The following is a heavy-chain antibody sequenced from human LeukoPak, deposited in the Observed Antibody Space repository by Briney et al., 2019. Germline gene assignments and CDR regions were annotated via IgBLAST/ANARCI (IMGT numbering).Heavy chain of an antibody. V-gene: IGHV4-34*01. CDR2: INHSGST. CDR3: ARERYYGSGSYYRKPYGMDV. CDR1: GGSFSGYY. J-gene: IGHJ6*04. Sequence: PSETLSLTCAVYGGSFSGYYWSWIRQPPGKGLEWIGEINHSGSTSYNPSLKSRVTISVDTSKNQFSLKLSSVTAADTAVYYCARERYYGSGSYYRKPYGMDVWGKGTTVTVSS. D-gene: IGHD3-10*01.